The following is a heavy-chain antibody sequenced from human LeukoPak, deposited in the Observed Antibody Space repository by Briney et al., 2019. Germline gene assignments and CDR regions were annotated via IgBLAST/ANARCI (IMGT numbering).Heavy chain of an antibody. J-gene: IGHJ3*02. CDR3: AKWMVRRYFWSGAFDI. V-gene: IGHV3-23*01. D-gene: IGHD3-3*01. CDR1: GSTFSSYG. Sequence: LAGGSLRLSCAASGSTFSSYGIHWVSQAPGKGLEWVSAISGSGYNSYYADSVKGRFTISRDNSKNTLFLQMNSLRGEDTAIYYCAKWMVRRYFWSGAFDIWGQGTMVTV. CDR2: ISGSGYNS.